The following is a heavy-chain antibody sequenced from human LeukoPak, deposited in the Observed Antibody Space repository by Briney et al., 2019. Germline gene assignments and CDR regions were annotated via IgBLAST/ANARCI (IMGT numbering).Heavy chain of an antibody. V-gene: IGHV3-48*03. CDR3: ARAGYAVVAATPDY. J-gene: IGHJ4*02. CDR1: GFTFSSYE. Sequence: WGSLRLSCAASGFTFSSYEMNWVRQAPGKGLEWVSYISSSGSTIYYADSVKGRFTISRDNAKNSLYLQMNSLRAEDTAVYYCARAGYAVVAATPDYWGQGTLVTVSS. CDR2: ISSSGSTI. D-gene: IGHD2-15*01.